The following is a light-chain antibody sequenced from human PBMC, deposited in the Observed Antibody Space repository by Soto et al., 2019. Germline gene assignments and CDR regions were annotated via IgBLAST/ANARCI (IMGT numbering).Light chain of an antibody. CDR3: QQYGGSPRT. J-gene: IGKJ1*01. Sequence: EIVMTQSPATLSVSPGERATLSCRASQSVSGNLAWYQQKPGQAPRLLIYGASTRATGIPARFSGSGSGTEFTLTISRLEPEDFAVYYCQQYGGSPRTFGQGTKVEVK. CDR2: GAS. CDR1: QSVSGN. V-gene: IGKV3-15*01.